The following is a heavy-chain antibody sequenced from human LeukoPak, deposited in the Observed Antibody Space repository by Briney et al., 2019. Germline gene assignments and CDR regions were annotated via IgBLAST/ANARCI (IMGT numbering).Heavy chain of an antibody. CDR3: ARIPPSGALNYFDY. CDR2: IDPSDSYT. D-gene: IGHD1-26*01. CDR1: GYSFTSYW. J-gene: IGHJ4*02. Sequence: GESLRISCKGSGYSFTSYWIIWVRQMPGKGLEWMGNIDPSDSYTYYSPSFQGHVTISADKSINTAYLQWGSLKASDTAMYYCARIPPSGALNYFDYWGQGTLVTVSS. V-gene: IGHV5-10-1*01.